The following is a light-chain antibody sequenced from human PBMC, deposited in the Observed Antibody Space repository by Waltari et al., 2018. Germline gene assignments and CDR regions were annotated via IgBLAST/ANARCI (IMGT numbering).Light chain of an antibody. J-gene: IGLJ2*01. Sequence: QSALTQPAPVSGSPGESLTISCNGTSSDIGGYNYVSWYQQHPGKAPELMIYDVNYRPSGVSNRFSGSKSGNTASLTISGLQAEDEADYYCSSYTSSNIIIFGGGTKLSVL. CDR3: SSYTSSNIII. CDR1: SSDIGGYNY. V-gene: IGLV2-14*03. CDR2: DVN.